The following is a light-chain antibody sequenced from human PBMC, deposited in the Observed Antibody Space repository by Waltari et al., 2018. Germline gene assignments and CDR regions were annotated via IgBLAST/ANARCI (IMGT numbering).Light chain of an antibody. CDR2: LGS. V-gene: IGKV2-28*01. Sequence: DIVMTQSPLSLSVTPGEPDSISCRSSQSLLHSSGYNYLDWYLQKPGQSPQLLIYLGSNRASGVPDRVSGSGSGTDFTLKISRVEAEDVGVYYCLQALQTPRILFGPGTKVDIK. CDR3: LQALQTPRIL. CDR1: QSLLHSSGYNY. J-gene: IGKJ3*01.